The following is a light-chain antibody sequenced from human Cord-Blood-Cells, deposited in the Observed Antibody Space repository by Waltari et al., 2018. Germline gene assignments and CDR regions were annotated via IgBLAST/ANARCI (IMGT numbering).Light chain of an antibody. J-gene: IGKJ3*01. CDR3: QQYNNWPLT. Sequence: ELVMTQSPVTLSVSPGERATLSCRASQSVSSNLAWYQQKPGHAPRLLIYGASTRATGIPARFSGSGSGTEVTLTISSLQSEDFAVYYCQQYNNWPLTFGPGTKVDIK. V-gene: IGKV3-15*01. CDR1: QSVSSN. CDR2: GAS.